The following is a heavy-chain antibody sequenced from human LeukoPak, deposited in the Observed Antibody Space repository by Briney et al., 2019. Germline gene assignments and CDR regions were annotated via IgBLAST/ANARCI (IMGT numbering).Heavy chain of an antibody. Sequence: GGSLRLSCAASGFTFSTYSMNWIRQAPGKGLEWVAYISDGTSTMYYTDSVKGRFTISRDDATNSLYLEMNSLRAEDTAVYYCVARGGWARFDYWGQGTLVTVSS. J-gene: IGHJ4*02. CDR2: ISDGTSTM. D-gene: IGHD6-19*01. V-gene: IGHV3-48*04. CDR3: VARGGWARFDY. CDR1: GFTFSTYS.